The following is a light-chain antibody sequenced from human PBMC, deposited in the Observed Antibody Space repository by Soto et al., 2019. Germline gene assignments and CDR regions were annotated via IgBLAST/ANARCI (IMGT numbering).Light chain of an antibody. CDR3: QAWDSSIVV. J-gene: IGLJ2*01. CDR2: QDN. V-gene: IGLV3-1*01. Sequence: SYELTQPPSVSVSPGQTASITCSGDKLGTKYASWYQQKPGQPPVLLIYQDNKRPSGIPERFSGSNSGTATLTISGSQAMDEGDYYCQAWDSSIVVFGGGTKLTVL. CDR1: KLGTKY.